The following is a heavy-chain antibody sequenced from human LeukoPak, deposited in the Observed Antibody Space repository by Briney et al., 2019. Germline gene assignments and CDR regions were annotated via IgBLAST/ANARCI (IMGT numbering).Heavy chain of an antibody. CDR2: IIFGTA. Sequence: SVKVSCKASGGTFSSYAISWVGQAPGQGLEWMGGIIFGTANYAQKFQGRVTITTDESTSTAYMELSSLRSEDTAVYYCARVRMVRGVIMGYWGQGTLVTVSS. V-gene: IGHV1-69*05. J-gene: IGHJ4*02. CDR3: ARVRMVRGVIMGY. D-gene: IGHD3-10*01. CDR1: GGTFSSYA.